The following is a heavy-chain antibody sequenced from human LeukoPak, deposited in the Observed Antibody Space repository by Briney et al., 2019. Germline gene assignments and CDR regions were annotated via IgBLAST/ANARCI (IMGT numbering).Heavy chain of an antibody. J-gene: IGHJ4*02. V-gene: IGHV1-69*13. CDR1: GGTFSNYA. CDR2: IIPIFGTA. Sequence: ASVKVSCKASGGTFSNYAISWVRQAPGQGLEWMGGIIPIFGTANYAQKFQGRVTITADESTSTAYMELSSLRSEDTAVYYCARDDDPGYSGSNFDYWGQGTLVTVSS. D-gene: IGHD1-26*01. CDR3: ARDDDPGYSGSNFDY.